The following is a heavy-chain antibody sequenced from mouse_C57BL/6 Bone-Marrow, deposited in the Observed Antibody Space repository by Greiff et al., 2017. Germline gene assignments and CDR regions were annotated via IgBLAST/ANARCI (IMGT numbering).Heavy chain of an antibody. J-gene: IGHJ3*01. D-gene: IGHD3-3*01. V-gene: IGHV5-6*02. CDR3: ARRRAETY. CDR1: GFTFSSYG. CDR2: ISSGGSYP. Sequence: EVMLVESGGDLVKPGGFLKLSCAASGFTFSSYGMSWVRQTPDKRLEWVATISSGGSYPYYPDSVKGRFTISRDNAKNTLYLQMSGLKAEDTAMYYCARRRAETYWGQGTLVTVSA.